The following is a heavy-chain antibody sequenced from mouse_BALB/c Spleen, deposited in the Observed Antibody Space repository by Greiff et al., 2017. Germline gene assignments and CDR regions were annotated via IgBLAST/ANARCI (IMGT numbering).Heavy chain of an antibody. CDR3: ARENYDYDWGFAY. J-gene: IGHJ3*01. Sequence: VQLVESGPGLVAPSQSLSITCTVSGFSLTGYGVNWVRQPPGKGLEWLGMIWGDGSTDYNSALKSRLSISKDNSKSRVFLKMNSLQTDDTARYYCARENYDYDWGFAYWGQGTLVTVSA. CDR1: GFSLTGYG. V-gene: IGHV2-6-7*01. CDR2: IWGDGST. D-gene: IGHD2-4*01.